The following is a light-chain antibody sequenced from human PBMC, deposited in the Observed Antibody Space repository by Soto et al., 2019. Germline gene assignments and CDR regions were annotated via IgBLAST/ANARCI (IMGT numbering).Light chain of an antibody. CDR1: SSDVGAYNY. V-gene: IGLV2-8*01. CDR3: SSYAGRNIVV. CDR2: EVS. J-gene: IGLJ2*01. Sequence: QSALTLPPSASGSPGQSVTISCTGTSSDVGAYNYVSWYQQHPGKAPKLMIYEVSKRPSGVPDRFSGSKSGNTASLTVSGLQAEDEADYYCSSYAGRNIVVFGGGTKVTVL.